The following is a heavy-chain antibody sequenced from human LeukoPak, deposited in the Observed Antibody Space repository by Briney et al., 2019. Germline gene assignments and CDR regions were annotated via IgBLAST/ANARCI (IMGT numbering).Heavy chain of an antibody. D-gene: IGHD5-12*01. Sequence: SETLSLTCTVSSGSISSGDYYWSWIRQPPGKGLEWIGYIYYSGSTYYNPSLKSRVTISVDTSKNQFSLKLSSVTAADTAVYYCARDLSAIVATGWFDPWGQGTLVTVSS. V-gene: IGHV4-30-4*01. CDR3: ARDLSAIVATGWFDP. CDR2: IYYSGST. CDR1: SGSISSGDYY. J-gene: IGHJ5*02.